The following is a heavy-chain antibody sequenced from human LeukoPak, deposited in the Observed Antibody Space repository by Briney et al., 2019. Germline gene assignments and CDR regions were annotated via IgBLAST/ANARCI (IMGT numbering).Heavy chain of an antibody. Sequence: GGSLRLSCAGSGFAFGTYAMSWVRQAPGKGLEWVSSISSSSSYIYYADSVKGRFTISRDNAKNSLYLQMNSLRAEDTAVYYCARAHGSGSHLLGYWGQGTLVTVSS. CDR3: ARAHGSGSHLLGY. J-gene: IGHJ4*02. V-gene: IGHV3-21*01. CDR1: GFAFGTYA. CDR2: ISSSSSYI. D-gene: IGHD3-10*01.